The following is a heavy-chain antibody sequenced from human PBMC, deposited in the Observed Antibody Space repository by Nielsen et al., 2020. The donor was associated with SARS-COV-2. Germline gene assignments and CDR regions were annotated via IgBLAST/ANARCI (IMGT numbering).Heavy chain of an antibody. V-gene: IGHV1-69*04. CDR2: IIPILGMA. D-gene: IGHD3-3*01. J-gene: IGHJ4*02. Sequence: SVKVSCKASGGTFSSYAISWVRQAPGQGLEWMGRIIPILGMANYAQKFQGRVTITADKSTSTAYMELSSLRSEDTAVYYCARVGVVTWFDVWGQGTLVTVSS. CDR1: GGTFSSYA. CDR3: ARVGVVTWFDV.